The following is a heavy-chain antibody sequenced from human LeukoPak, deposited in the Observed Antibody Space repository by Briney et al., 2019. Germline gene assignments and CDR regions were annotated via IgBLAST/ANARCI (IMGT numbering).Heavy chain of an antibody. V-gene: IGHV1-18*04. CDR2: ISAYNGNT. CDR3: AREEPTFGSGSYSSY. J-gene: IGHJ4*02. Sequence: ASVKVSCKASGYTFTKYGISWVRQAPGQGLEWMGWISAYNGNTNYAQKLQGGVTMTTDTSTSTAYMELRSLRSDDTAVYYCAREEPTFGSGSYSSYWGQGTLVTVSS. CDR1: GYTFTKYG. D-gene: IGHD3-10*01.